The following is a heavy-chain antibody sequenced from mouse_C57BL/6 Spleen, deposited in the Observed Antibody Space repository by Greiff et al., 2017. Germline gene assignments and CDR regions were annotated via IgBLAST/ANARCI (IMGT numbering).Heavy chain of an antibody. D-gene: IGHD1-1*01. CDR2: IRSKSNNYAT. Sequence: DAGGGLVQPKGSLKLSCAASGFSFNTYAMNWVRQAPGKGLEWVARIRSKSNNYATSYADSVKDRFTISRDDSESMLYLQINNLKTEDTAMYYCVRHGWPDYYGSSYWYFDVWGTGTTVTVSS. CDR3: VRHGWPDYYGSSYWYFDV. J-gene: IGHJ1*03. V-gene: IGHV10-1*01. CDR1: GFSFNTYA.